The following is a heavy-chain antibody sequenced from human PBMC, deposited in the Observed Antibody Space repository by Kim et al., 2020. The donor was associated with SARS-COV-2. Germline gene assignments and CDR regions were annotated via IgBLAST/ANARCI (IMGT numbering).Heavy chain of an antibody. V-gene: IGHV3-33*01. J-gene: IGHJ3*02. CDR2: IWYDGSNK. CDR1: GFTFSSYG. D-gene: IGHD2-15*01. CDR3: ARDSYCSGGSCYSGGAFDT. Sequence: GGSLRLSCAASGFTFSSYGMHWVRQAPGKGLEWVAVIWYDGSNKYYADSVKGRFTISRDNSKNTLYLQMNSLRAEDTAVYYCARDSYCSGGSCYSGGAFDTWGQGTMVTVSS.